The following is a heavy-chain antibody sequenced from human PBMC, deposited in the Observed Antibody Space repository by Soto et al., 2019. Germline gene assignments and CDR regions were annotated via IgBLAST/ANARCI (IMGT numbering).Heavy chain of an antibody. Sequence: PSGTVSLTCTVSDGSISSGDYYWSWIRQPPGKGLEWIGYINYSGSTYYNPSLKRRVTISVDTSRNQFSLKLSSVTVADTAVYFCASVPYHYDSSGYYHFDYWGQGTLVTVSS. CDR1: DGSISSGDYY. CDR2: INYSGST. D-gene: IGHD3-22*01. CDR3: ASVPYHYDSSGYYHFDY. J-gene: IGHJ4*01. V-gene: IGHV4-30-4*01.